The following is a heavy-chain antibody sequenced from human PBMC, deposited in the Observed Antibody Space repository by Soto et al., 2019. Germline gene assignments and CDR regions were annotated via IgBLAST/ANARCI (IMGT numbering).Heavy chain of an antibody. V-gene: IGHV3-48*02. CDR3: ARDLFPYYSDSSGYYRPVYYGMDV. CDR2: ISSSSSTI. D-gene: IGHD3-22*01. CDR1: GFTFSSYS. J-gene: IGHJ6*02. Sequence: PGGSLRLSCAASGFTFSSYSMNWVRQAPGKGLEWVSYISSSSSTIYYADSVKGRFTISRDNAKNSLYLQMNSLRDEDTAVYYCARDLFPYYSDSSGYYRPVYYGMDVWGQGTTVTVSS.